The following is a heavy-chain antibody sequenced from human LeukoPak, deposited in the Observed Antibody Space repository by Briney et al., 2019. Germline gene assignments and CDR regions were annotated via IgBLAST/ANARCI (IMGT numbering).Heavy chain of an antibody. J-gene: IGHJ4*02. V-gene: IGHV4-38-2*01. Sequence: SETLSLTCAVSGYSISSGYYWGWIRQPPGKGLEWIGSIHHSGSTYYNPSLNSRVTISVDTSKNQFSLKLSSVTAADTAVCYCARHVDTMIVVVITQFDYWGQGTLVTVSS. CDR3: ARHVDTMIVVVITQFDY. CDR1: GYSISSGYY. D-gene: IGHD3-22*01. CDR2: IHHSGST.